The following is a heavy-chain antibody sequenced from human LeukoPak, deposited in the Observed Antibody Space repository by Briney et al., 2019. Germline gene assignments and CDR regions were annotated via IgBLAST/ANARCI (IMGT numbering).Heavy chain of an antibody. CDR3: ARGSDTAAGLY. J-gene: IGHJ4*02. V-gene: IGHV4-34*01. CDR2: INHSGST. CDR1: GGLFSGYY. Sequence: PSETLSLTRAVYGGLFSGYYWSWLRQPPGKGLEWIGEINHSGSTNYNPSLKSRVSISVDSSKNQFSLKVSSVTAADMAVYYCARGSDTAAGLYWGQGTLVTVSS. D-gene: IGHD6-13*01.